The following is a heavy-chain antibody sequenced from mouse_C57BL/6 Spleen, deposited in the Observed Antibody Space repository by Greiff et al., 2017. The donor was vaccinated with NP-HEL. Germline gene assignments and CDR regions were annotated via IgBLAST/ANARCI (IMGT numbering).Heavy chain of an antibody. CDR1: GYTFTDYE. D-gene: IGHD1-1*01. V-gene: IGHV1-15*01. CDR2: IDPETGGT. Sequence: QVQLQQSGAELVRPGASVTLSCKASGYTFTDYEMHWVKQTPVHGLEWIGAIDPETGGTAYNQKFKGKAILTADKSSSTAYMELRSLTSEDSAVYYCTPYGSSYAYFDVWGTGTTVTVSS. CDR3: TPYGSSYAYFDV. J-gene: IGHJ1*03.